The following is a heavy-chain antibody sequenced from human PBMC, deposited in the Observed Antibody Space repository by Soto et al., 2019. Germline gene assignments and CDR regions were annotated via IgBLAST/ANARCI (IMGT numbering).Heavy chain of an antibody. CDR3: ARFDA. Sequence: QLHLQESGPGLVKPSETLSLTCTVSGGSISSIRFSWDWIRQPPGKGLEWIGGIYNTGRTSYNPSLQRRVTISIDMSKNQFSLRLTSVTAADTAIYYCARFDAWGQGTLVTVSS. V-gene: IGHV4-39*01. CDR2: IYNTGRT. CDR1: GGSISSIRFS. J-gene: IGHJ5*02.